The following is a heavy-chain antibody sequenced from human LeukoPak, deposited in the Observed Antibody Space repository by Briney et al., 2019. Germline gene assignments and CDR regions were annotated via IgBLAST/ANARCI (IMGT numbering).Heavy chain of an antibody. CDR2: INPNSGGT. V-gene: IGHV1-2*02. CDR1: GYTFTGYY. J-gene: IGHJ5*02. Sequence: ASVKVSCKASGYTFTGYYMHWVRQAPGQGLEWMGWINPNSGGTNYAQKFQGRVTMTRDTSITTVYMELSRLRSDDTAVYYCARVVAGNWFDPWGQGTLVTVSS. CDR3: ARVVAGNWFDP. D-gene: IGHD6-19*01.